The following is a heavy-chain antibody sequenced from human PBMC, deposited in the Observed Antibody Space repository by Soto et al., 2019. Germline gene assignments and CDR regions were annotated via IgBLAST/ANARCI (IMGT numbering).Heavy chain of an antibody. CDR3: ARVPSKLGLALAS. J-gene: IGHJ4*02. Sequence: GASVKVSCKASGYTFTSYDINWVRQATGQGLEWMGWMNPNSGNTGYAQKFQGRVTMTRNTSISTAYMELSSLRSEDTAVYYCARVPSKLGLALASWGQGTLVTVSS. CDR2: MNPNSGNT. V-gene: IGHV1-8*01. D-gene: IGHD3-9*01. CDR1: GYTFTSYD.